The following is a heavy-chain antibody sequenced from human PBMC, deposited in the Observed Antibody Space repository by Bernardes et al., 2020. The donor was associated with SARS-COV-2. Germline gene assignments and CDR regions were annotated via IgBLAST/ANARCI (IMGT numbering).Heavy chain of an antibody. Sequence: GPTLVTPTQTLTLTCTFSGFSLSTSGVGVGWLRQPPGKALEWLALIYWDDDKRYSPSLKSRLTITKDTSKNQVVLIMTNMDPVDTATYYCAHRRAPRGGFVFDYSSSWGYFDYWGQGTLVTVSS. CDR1: GFSLSTSGVG. J-gene: IGHJ4*02. CDR2: IYWDDDK. CDR3: AHRRAPRGGFVFDYSSSWGYFDY. D-gene: IGHD6-13*01. V-gene: IGHV2-5*02.